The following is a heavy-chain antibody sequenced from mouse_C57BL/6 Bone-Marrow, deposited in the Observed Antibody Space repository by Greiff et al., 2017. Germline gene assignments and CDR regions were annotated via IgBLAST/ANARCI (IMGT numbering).Heavy chain of an antibody. Sequence: EVQLVESGGGLVKPGGSLKLSCAASGFTFSSYAMSWVRQTPEKRLEWVATISDGGSYTYYPDNVKGRFTISRDNAKNNLYLQMSHLKSEDTSMYYCARENYYGSSYYCDYWGQGTTLTVSS. CDR1: GFTFSSYA. CDR2: ISDGGSYT. D-gene: IGHD1-1*01. J-gene: IGHJ2*01. V-gene: IGHV5-4*01. CDR3: ARENYYGSSYYCDY.